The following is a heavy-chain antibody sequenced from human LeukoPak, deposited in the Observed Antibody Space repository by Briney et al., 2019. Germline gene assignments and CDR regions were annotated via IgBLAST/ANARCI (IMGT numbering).Heavy chain of an antibody. Sequence: SETLSLTCTVSGYSMHGGSYYWGWIRQPPGKGLEWIGGVHYSGTSYYNPSLKSRVTISVDTSKNQFSLKMSSVTAADRAVYYCARHEGSYLDKSGYTFDCWGQGTLVTVSS. V-gene: IGHV4-39*01. CDR2: VHYSGTS. D-gene: IGHD3-22*01. CDR1: GYSMHGGSYY. CDR3: ARHEGSYLDKSGYTFDC. J-gene: IGHJ4*02.